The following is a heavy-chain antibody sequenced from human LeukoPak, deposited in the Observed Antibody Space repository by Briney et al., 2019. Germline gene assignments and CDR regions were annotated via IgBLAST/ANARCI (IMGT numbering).Heavy chain of an antibody. CDR3: AKDILSEQWHDAFDI. V-gene: IGHV3-43*02. J-gene: IGHJ3*02. D-gene: IGHD6-19*01. Sequence: GGSLRLSCAASGFIVDDYAMYWVRQAPGKGLEWVSLISGDGGSTYYADSVKGRFTISRDNSKNSLFLQMNSLRTEDTALYYCAKDILSEQWHDAFDIWGQGTIVTVSS. CDR1: GFIVDDYA. CDR2: ISGDGGST.